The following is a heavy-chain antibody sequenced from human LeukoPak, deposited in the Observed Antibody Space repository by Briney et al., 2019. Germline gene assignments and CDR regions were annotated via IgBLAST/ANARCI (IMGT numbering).Heavy chain of an antibody. Sequence: ASVKVSCKASGGTFSSYAISWVRQAPGQGLEWMGWINPNSGGTNYAQKFQGRVTMTRDTSISTAYMELSRLRSDDTAVYYCARLPTAYYFDYWGQGTLVTVSS. D-gene: IGHD4-11*01. V-gene: IGHV1-2*02. CDR2: INPNSGGT. CDR3: ARLPTAYYFDY. J-gene: IGHJ4*02. CDR1: GGTFSSYA.